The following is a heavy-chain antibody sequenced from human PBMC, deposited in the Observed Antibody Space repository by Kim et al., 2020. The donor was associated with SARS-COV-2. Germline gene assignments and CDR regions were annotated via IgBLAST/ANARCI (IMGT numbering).Heavy chain of an antibody. CDR2: ISGGGGDT. J-gene: IGHJ5*02. V-gene: IGHV3-23*01. D-gene: IGHD1-1*01. Sequence: GGSLRLSCAASGFTFSGYGLNWVRQAPGKGLEWLAVISGGGGDTHYAVSVQGRFTISRDNSKNALTLQMNNLRPEDTAVYYCAKETATPAPVYDAWGKG. CDR3: AKETATPAPVYDA. CDR1: GFTFSGYG.